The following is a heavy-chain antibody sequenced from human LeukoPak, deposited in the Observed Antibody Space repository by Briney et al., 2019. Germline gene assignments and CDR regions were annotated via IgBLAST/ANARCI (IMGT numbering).Heavy chain of an antibody. Sequence: GGSLRLSCAASGFTFSSYAMSWVRQTPGKGLEWVSVISGSGGSTHYADSVKGRFTISRDNSKNTLYLQMNSLRVEDTAIYYCTKASAARCIGVFCYPFDHWGQGTLVTVSS. CDR1: GFTFSSYA. J-gene: IGHJ4*02. CDR2: ISGSGGST. D-gene: IGHD2-15*01. V-gene: IGHV3-23*01. CDR3: TKASAARCIGVFCYPFDH.